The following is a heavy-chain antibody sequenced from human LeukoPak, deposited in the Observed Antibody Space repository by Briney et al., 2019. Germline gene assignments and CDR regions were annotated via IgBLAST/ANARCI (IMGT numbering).Heavy chain of an antibody. J-gene: IGHJ4*02. D-gene: IGHD3-10*01. V-gene: IGHV1-69*04. CDR1: GGTFSSYA. Sequence: GASVKVSCKASGGTFSSYAISWVRQAPGQGLEWMGRIIPILGIANYAQKFQGRVTITADKSTSTAYMELSSLRSEDTAVYYCARAPLYYGSGSYNDKKFDYWGQGTLVTVSS. CDR3: ARAPLYYGSGSYNDKKFDY. CDR2: IIPILGIA.